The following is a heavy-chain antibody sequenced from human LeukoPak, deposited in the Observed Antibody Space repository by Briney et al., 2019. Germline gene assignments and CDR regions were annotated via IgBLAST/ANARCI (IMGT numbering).Heavy chain of an antibody. V-gene: IGHV1-18*01. CDR3: ARDLLHCSGGSCYRTVDY. CDR2: ISAYNGNT. D-gene: IGHD2-15*01. Sequence: ASVKVSCKASGYTLTSYGISWVRQAPGQGLEWMGWISAYNGNTHYAQNLQGRVTMTTDTSTSTAYMELRSLRSDDTAVYYCARDLLHCSGGSCYRTVDYWGQGTLVTVSS. J-gene: IGHJ4*02. CDR1: GYTLTSYG.